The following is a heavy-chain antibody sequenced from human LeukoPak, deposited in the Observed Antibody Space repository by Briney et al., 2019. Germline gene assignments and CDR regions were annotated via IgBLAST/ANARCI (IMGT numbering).Heavy chain of an antibody. J-gene: IGHJ4*02. CDR2: IYTSGST. V-gene: IGHV4-4*07. Sequence: SETLSHPCTVSGGSIRYYYWHWIRQPAGKGLEWIGRIYTSGSTNYNPSLKSRVTISVDTSKNQISLKLSSVTAADTAVYYCASGLQFRILDYWGQGTLVTVSS. D-gene: IGHD5-24*01. CDR3: ASGLQFRILDY. CDR1: GGSIRYYY.